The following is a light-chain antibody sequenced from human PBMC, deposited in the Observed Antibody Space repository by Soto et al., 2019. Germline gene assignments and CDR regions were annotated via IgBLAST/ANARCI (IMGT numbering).Light chain of an antibody. CDR2: GAS. V-gene: IGKV3-15*01. CDR1: QGVGSN. J-gene: IGKJ5*01. Sequence: IVVTQSPATLSVSPGERAALSCRASQGVGSNLAWYQQRPGQAPRLLIYGASTRATGFPDRFSGSGSGTEFTLTISSLHSEDFAVYYCQQYYDWPITFGQGTRLEIK. CDR3: QQYYDWPIT.